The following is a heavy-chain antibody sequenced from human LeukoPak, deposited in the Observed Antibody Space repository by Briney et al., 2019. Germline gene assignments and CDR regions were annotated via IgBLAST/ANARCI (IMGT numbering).Heavy chain of an antibody. CDR3: ARGGYCSGGSCYIRFDAFGI. CDR1: GFTFSSYS. Sequence: GGSLRLSCAASGFTFSSYSMNWVRQAPGKGLEWVSSISSSSSYIYYADSVKGRFTISRDNAKNSLYLQMNSLRAEDTAVYYCARGGYCSGGSCYIRFDAFGIWGQGTMVTVSS. J-gene: IGHJ3*02. CDR2: ISSSSSYI. V-gene: IGHV3-21*01. D-gene: IGHD2-15*01.